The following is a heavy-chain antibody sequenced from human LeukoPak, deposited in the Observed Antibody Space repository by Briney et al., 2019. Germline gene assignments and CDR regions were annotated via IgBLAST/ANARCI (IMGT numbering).Heavy chain of an antibody. CDR1: GFIFSGSA. J-gene: IGHJ4*02. D-gene: IGHD3-16*02. Sequence: GGSLRLSCAASGFIFSGSAMHWVRQAPGKGLEWVSVIYSGGGTYYADSVKGRFTISRDNSKNTLYLQMNSLRAEDTAVYYCARGPISSLAFDYWGQGTLVTVSS. CDR3: ARGPISSLAFDY. CDR2: IYSGGGT. V-gene: IGHV3-66*01.